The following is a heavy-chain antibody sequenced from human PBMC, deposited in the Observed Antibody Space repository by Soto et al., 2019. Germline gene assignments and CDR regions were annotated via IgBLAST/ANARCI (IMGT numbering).Heavy chain of an antibody. CDR2: IHHSGTT. CDR3: ARDSRYCTDSGCSIMRDAFDV. J-gene: IGHJ3*01. D-gene: IGHD2-15*01. V-gene: IGHV4-4*02. Sequence: QVLLQESGPGLVKPSGTLSLTCTVSHFSVTNNKYWSWVRQSPRKPLDWVAEIHHSGTTYYNPSPSSRASMATDKSKNQLSLILTSVTAADTAVYYCARDSRYCTDSGCSIMRDAFDVWGQGTLVTVSS. CDR1: HFSVTNNKY.